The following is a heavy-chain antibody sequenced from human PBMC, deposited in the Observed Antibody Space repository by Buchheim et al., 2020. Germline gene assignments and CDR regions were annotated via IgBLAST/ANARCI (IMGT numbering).Heavy chain of an antibody. V-gene: IGHV4-34*09. Sequence: QVQLQESGPGLVKPSQTLSLTCAVYGGSFSGYYWSWIRQSPGKGLEWIGEVNHSGSTNYSPSLKSRVTISVETSKHPFSLKLSSVTAADTAVYYCARDVCCNSYYGMDVWGQGTT. CDR1: GGSFSGYY. J-gene: IGHJ6*02. D-gene: IGHD2/OR15-2a*01. CDR3: ARDVCCNSYYGMDV. CDR2: VNHSGST.